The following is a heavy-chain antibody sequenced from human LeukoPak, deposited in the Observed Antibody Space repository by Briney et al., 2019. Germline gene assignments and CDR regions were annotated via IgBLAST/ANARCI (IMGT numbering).Heavy chain of an antibody. V-gene: IGHV3-23*01. J-gene: IGHJ4*02. CDR2: ISGSGGST. CDR3: VRDGEYSHGIDFDY. D-gene: IGHD5-18*01. CDR1: GFTFSSYA. Sequence: GGSLRLSCAASGFTFSSYAMSWVRQAPGKGLEWVSAISGSGGSTYYADSVKGRFTISRDSATNTLYLQMNSLRAEDTAIYYCVRDGEYSHGIDFDYWGQGTLVTVSP.